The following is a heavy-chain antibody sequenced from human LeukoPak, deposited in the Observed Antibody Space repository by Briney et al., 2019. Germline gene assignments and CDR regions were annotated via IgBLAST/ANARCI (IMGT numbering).Heavy chain of an antibody. V-gene: IGHV4-59*01. CDR2: IYYTGNT. Sequence: SETLSLTCTVSGGSITTYYWSWIRQPPGKELEWIGYIYYTGNTDYNPSLKSRVTISVDTSKNQFSLKLRSVTAADTALYYCARVRIPYYYMDFWGKGTTVTVSS. D-gene: IGHD2-21*01. J-gene: IGHJ6*03. CDR3: ARVRIPYYYMDF. CDR1: GGSITTYY.